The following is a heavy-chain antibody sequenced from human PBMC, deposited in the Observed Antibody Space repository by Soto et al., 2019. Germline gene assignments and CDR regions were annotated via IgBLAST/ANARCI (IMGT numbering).Heavy chain of an antibody. CDR3: AREHWDYDFWSGYYGVGGGNWFDP. CDR2: IWYDGSNK. V-gene: IGHV3-33*01. CDR1: GFTFSSYG. D-gene: IGHD3-3*01. J-gene: IGHJ5*02. Sequence: QVQLVESGGGVVQPGRSLRLSCAASGFTFSSYGMHWVRQAPGKGLEWVAVIWYDGSNKYYADSVKARFTISRDNSKNTLYLQMNSLRAEDTAVYYCAREHWDYDFWSGYYGVGGGNWFDPWGQGTLVTVSS.